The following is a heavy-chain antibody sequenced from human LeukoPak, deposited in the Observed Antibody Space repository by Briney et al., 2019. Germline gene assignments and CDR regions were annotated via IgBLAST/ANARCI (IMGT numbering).Heavy chain of an antibody. J-gene: IGHJ4*02. CDR2: IYYSGST. D-gene: IGHD2-2*02. CDR1: GGSISSSSYY. CDR3: ASVGYCSSTSCYTGHIDY. Sequence: SETLSLTCTVSGGSISSSSYYWGWIRQPPGKGLEWIGSIYYSGSTYYNPSLKSRVTISVDTSKNQFSRKLSSVTAADTAVYYCASVGYCSSTSCYTGHIDYWGQGTLVTVSS. V-gene: IGHV4-39*07.